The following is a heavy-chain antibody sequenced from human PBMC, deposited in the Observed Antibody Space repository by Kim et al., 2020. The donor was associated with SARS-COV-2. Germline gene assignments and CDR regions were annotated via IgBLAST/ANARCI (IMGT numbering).Heavy chain of an antibody. Sequence: GGSLRLSCAASGFTFSSYSMNWVRQAPGKGLEWVSYISSSSSTIYYADSVKGRFTISRDNAKNSLYLQMNSLRDEDTAVYYCARDRRYSYGWYFDLWGRGTLVTVSS. CDR1: GFTFSSYS. J-gene: IGHJ2*01. CDR3: ARDRRYSYGWYFDL. CDR2: ISSSSSTI. V-gene: IGHV3-48*02. D-gene: IGHD5-18*01.